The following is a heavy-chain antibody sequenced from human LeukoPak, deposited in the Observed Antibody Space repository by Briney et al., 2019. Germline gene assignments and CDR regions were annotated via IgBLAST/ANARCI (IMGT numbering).Heavy chain of an antibody. Sequence: SETLSLTCTVSGGSISSYYWSWIRQPPGKGLEWIGYIYYTGSTNYNPSLKSRVTISVDTSKNQFSLKLSSVTAADTAVYYCARHGVGVPAAFSFWFDPWGQGTLSPSPQ. V-gene: IGHV4-59*08. D-gene: IGHD2-2*01. CDR2: IYYTGST. J-gene: IGHJ5*02. CDR3: ARHGVGVPAAFSFWFDP. CDR1: GGSISSYY.